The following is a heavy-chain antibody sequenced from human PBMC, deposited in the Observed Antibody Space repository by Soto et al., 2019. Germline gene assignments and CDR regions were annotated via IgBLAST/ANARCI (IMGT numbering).Heavy chain of an antibody. CDR2: IYYSGST. J-gene: IGHJ4*02. D-gene: IGHD3-16*02. Sequence: SETLSLTCTVSGGSISSYYWSWIRQPPGKGLEWIGYIYYSGSTNYNPSLKSRVTISVDTSKNQFSLKLSSVTAADTAVYYCARGTDYDYIWGSYRPQTNFAYWGQGTLVTVSS. V-gene: IGHV4-59*01. CDR1: GGSISSYY. CDR3: ARGTDYDYIWGSYRPQTNFAY.